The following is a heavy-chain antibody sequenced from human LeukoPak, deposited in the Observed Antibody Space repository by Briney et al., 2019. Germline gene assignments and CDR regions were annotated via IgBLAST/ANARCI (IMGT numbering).Heavy chain of an antibody. CDR3: ARAGWFGEIPGFYYYYYMDV. CDR2: INAGNGNT. Sequence: ASVKVSCKASGYTFTSYAMHWVRQAPGQRLEWMGWINAGNGNTKYSQKFQGRVTITRDTSASTAYMELSSLRSEDTAVYYCARAGWFGEIPGFYYYYYMDVWGKGTTVTVSS. J-gene: IGHJ6*03. D-gene: IGHD3-10*01. V-gene: IGHV1-3*01. CDR1: GYTFTSYA.